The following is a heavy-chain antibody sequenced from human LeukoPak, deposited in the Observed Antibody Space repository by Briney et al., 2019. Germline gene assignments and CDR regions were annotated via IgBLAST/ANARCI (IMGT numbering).Heavy chain of an antibody. D-gene: IGHD1-7*01. Sequence: EASVKVSCKASGYTFTTYYMHWVRQAPGQGLEWMGWINPNSGGTNYAQKFQGRVTMTRDTSISTAYMELSRRRSDDTAVYSCARGSAGTTFIAYWGQGTLVTVSS. CDR3: ARGSAGTTFIAY. V-gene: IGHV1-2*02. CDR2: INPNSGGT. J-gene: IGHJ4*02. CDR1: GYTFTTYY.